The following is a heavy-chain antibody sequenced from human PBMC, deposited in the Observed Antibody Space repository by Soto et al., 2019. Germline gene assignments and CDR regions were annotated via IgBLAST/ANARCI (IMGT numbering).Heavy chain of an antibody. Sequence: QVQLVESGGGVVQPGRSLRLSCAASGFTFSDYPMYWVRQAPGKGLDWVALISFDGKTEYYAGSVKGRFAISRDNSKNTLYLQMNTLRVEDTAVYYCAGIYSYHSNGYYPGESWGQGTLVTVST. D-gene: IGHD5-18*01. V-gene: IGHV3-30*09. CDR1: GFTFSDYP. CDR2: ISFDGKTE. CDR3: AGIYSYHSNGYYPGES. J-gene: IGHJ5*02.